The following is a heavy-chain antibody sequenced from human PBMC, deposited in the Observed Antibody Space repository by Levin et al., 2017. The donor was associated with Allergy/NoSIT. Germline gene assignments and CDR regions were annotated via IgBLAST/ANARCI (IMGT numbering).Heavy chain of an antibody. CDR2: ISYEGSNK. CDR1: GFSFSNYG. V-gene: IGHV3-30*18. J-gene: IGHJ4*02. Sequence: GESLKISCAASGFSFSNYGMNWVRQAPGKGLEWVAVISYEGSNKYYADSVKGRFTISRDNSKNTLYLQMNSLRAEDTAVYYCAKVMVGQIIIATTAFDYWGPGTLVTVSS. CDR3: AKVMVGQIIIATTAFDY. D-gene: IGHD1-26*01.